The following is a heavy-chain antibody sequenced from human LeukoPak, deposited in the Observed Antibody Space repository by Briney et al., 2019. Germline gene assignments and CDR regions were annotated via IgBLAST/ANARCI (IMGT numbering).Heavy chain of an antibody. CDR3: ARERTAWNYYGPQDAFDI. V-gene: IGHV1-18*01. CDR2: ISAYNGNT. CDR1: GYTFTSYG. Sequence: ASVKVSCKASGYTFTSYGISWVRQAPGQGLERMGWISAYNGNTNYAQKLQGRVTMTTDTSTSTAYMELRSLRSDDTAVYYCARERTAWNYYGPQDAFDIWGQGTMVTVSS. D-gene: IGHD3-10*01. J-gene: IGHJ3*02.